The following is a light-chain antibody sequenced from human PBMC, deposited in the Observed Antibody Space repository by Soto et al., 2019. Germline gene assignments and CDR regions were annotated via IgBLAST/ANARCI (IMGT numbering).Light chain of an antibody. V-gene: IGLV2-14*01. J-gene: IGLJ1*01. Sequence: QSALTQPASVSGSPGQSITISCTGTGSDVGGYNCVSWYQQHPGKAPKLMIYEVSNRPSGVSNRFSGSKSGNTASLTISGLQAEDEADYYCSSYTSTSPYVFGTGTKVTVL. CDR2: EVS. CDR1: GSDVGGYNC. CDR3: SSYTSTSPYV.